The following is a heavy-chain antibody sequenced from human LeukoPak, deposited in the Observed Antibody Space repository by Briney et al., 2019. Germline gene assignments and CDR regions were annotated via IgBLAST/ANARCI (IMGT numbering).Heavy chain of an antibody. CDR3: ARERVEYSSGSNWFDP. V-gene: IGHV4-59*01. CDR2: IYYSGST. J-gene: IGHJ5*02. CDR1: GGSISSYY. Sequence: SETLSLTCTVSGGSISSYYWSWIRQPPGKGLEWIGYIYYSGSTNYNPSLKSRVIISVDTSKNQFSLKLSSVTAADTAVYYCARERVEYSSGSNWFDPWGQGTLVTVSS. D-gene: IGHD3-10*01.